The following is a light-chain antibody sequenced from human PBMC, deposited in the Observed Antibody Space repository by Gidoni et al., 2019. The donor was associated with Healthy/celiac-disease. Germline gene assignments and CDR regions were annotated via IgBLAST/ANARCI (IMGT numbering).Light chain of an antibody. CDR1: QSVSSY. CDR3: QQRSNWPPGT. J-gene: IGKJ4*01. V-gene: IGKV3-11*01. CDR2: DAS. Sequence: EIVLTQSPATLSLSPGERATFSCRASQSVSSYLAWYQQKPGQAPRLLIFDASNRATGIPARCSGSGSGTDFTLTISGLEPEDFAFYYCQQRSNWPPGTFGGGTKVEIK.